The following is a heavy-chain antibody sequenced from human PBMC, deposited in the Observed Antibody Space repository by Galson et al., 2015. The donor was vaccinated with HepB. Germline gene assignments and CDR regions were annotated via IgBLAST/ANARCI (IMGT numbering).Heavy chain of an antibody. CDR2: TYYRSKWHN. CDR1: GDSVSSDSAT. V-gene: IGHV6-1*01. Sequence: CAISGDSVSSDSATRNRIRQSPSRGLEWLGRTYYRSKWHNDYALSVKSRISINADTSKNQISLQLNSVSPEDTAVYYCARVPLLFVDAVGYDAFDIWGQGTLVTVSS. CDR3: ARVPLLFVDAVGYDAFDI. J-gene: IGHJ3*02. D-gene: IGHD3-22*01.